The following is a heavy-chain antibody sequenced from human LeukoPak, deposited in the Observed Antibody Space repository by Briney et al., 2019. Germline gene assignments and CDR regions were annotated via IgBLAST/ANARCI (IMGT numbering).Heavy chain of an antibody. CDR3: ARDLGYCSGGSCYSAWFDP. D-gene: IGHD2-15*01. V-gene: IGHV3-21*01. J-gene: IGHJ5*02. CDR1: GFTFSSYS. CDR2: ISSSSSYI. Sequence: PGGSLRLSCAASGFTFSSYSMNWVRQAPGKGLEWVSSISSSSSYIYYADSVKGRFTISRDNAKNSLYLHMNSLRAEDTAVYYCARDLGYCSGGSCYSAWFDPWGQGTLVTVSS.